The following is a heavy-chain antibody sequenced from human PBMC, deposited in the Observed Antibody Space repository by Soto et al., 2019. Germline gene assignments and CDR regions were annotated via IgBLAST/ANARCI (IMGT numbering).Heavy chain of an antibody. CDR1: GFTFSSYG. V-gene: IGHV3-33*08. Sequence: GGSLRLSCAASGFTFSSYGMHWVRQAPGKGLEWVANIWFDGSNKNYADSVKGRFTISRDNSKNTLFLQVNSLRAEDTAIYYCARAAYTSGYYYFDHWGQGTPVTVSS. D-gene: IGHD6-19*01. CDR3: ARAAYTSGYYYFDH. J-gene: IGHJ4*02. CDR2: IWFDGSNK.